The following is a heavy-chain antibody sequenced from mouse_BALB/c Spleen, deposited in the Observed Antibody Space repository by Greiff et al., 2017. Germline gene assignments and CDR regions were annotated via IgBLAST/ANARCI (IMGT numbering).Heavy chain of an antibody. CDR2: ISSGGST. V-gene: IGHV5-6-5*01. J-gene: IGHJ4*01. CDR1: GFTFSSYA. Sequence: EVHLVESGGGLVKPGGSLKLSCAASGFTFSSYAMSWVRQTPEKRLEWVASISSGGSTYYPDSVKGRFTISRDNARNILYLQMSSLRSEDTAMYYCARRKVRHAMDYWGQGTSVTVSS. D-gene: IGHD2-14*01. CDR3: ARRKVRHAMDY.